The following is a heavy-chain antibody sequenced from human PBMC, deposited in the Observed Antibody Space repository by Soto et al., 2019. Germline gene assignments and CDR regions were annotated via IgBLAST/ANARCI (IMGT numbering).Heavy chain of an antibody. D-gene: IGHD3-3*01. V-gene: IGHV6-1*01. CDR3: ARSGAKLRSGGGPDYYYMDV. Sequence: SLTCAISGDSVSSNSAAWNWIRQSPSRGLEWLGRTYYRSKWYNDYAVSVKSRITINPDTSKNQFSLQLNSVTPEDTAVYYCARSGAKLRSGGGPDYYYMDVWGKVTTVTVSS. CDR1: GDSVSSNSAA. CDR2: TYYRSKWYN. J-gene: IGHJ6*03.